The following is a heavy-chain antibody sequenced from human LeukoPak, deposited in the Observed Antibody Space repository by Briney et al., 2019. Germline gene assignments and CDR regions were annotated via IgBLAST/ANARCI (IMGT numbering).Heavy chain of an antibody. D-gene: IGHD2-2*01. CDR1: GFTFSSYS. CDR3: ARDIVVVPAAHGNNWFDP. CDR2: ISSSSSYI. V-gene: IGHV3-21*01. Sequence: GGSLRLSCAASGFTFSSYSMNWVRQAPGKGLEWVSSISSSSSYIYYADSVKGRFTISRDNAKNSLYLQMNSLRAEDTAVYYGARDIVVVPAAHGNNWFDPWGQGTPVTVSS. J-gene: IGHJ5*02.